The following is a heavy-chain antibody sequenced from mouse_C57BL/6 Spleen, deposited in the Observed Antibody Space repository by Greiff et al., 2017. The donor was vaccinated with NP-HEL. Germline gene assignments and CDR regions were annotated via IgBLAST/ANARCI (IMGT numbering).Heavy chain of an antibody. D-gene: IGHD1-1*01. V-gene: IGHV3-6*01. CDR3: ARPTVVADWYFDV. J-gene: IGHJ1*03. CDR2: ISYDGSN. CDR1: GYSITSGYY. Sequence: DVKLQESGPGLVKPSQSLSLTCSVTGYSITSGYYWNWIRQSPGNKLEWMDYISYDGSNNYNPSLKNRISITLDPSKNQFFLKLNSMTTEDTATYYCARPTVVADWYFDVWGTGTTVTVSS.